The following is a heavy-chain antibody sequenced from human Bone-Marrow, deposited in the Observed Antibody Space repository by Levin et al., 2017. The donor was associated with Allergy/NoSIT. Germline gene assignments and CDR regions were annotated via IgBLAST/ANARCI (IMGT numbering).Heavy chain of an antibody. Sequence: GGSLRLSCAASGFTFSSYGMHWVRQAPGKGLEWVAVISYDGSNKYYADSVKGRFTISRDNSKNTLYLQMNSLRAEDTAVYYCAKQRDGVEYFQHWGQGTLVTVSS. CDR1: GFTFSSYG. V-gene: IGHV3-30*18. J-gene: IGHJ1*01. CDR3: AKQRDGVEYFQH. CDR2: ISYDGSNK. D-gene: IGHD3-10*01.